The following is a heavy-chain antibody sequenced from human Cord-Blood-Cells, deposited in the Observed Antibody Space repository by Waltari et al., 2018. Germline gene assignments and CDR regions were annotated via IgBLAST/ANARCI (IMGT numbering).Heavy chain of an antibody. Sequence: QVQLQQWGAGLLKPSETLSLTCAVYGGSFSGYYWSWIRQPPGKGLEWIGEINHSGSTNYNPSLKSRVTISVDTPKNQFSLKLSSVTAADTAVYYCARMLAWYFDLWGRGTLVTVSS. CDR3: ARMLAWYFDL. CDR1: GGSFSGYY. D-gene: IGHD2-8*01. CDR2: INHSGST. V-gene: IGHV4-34*01. J-gene: IGHJ2*01.